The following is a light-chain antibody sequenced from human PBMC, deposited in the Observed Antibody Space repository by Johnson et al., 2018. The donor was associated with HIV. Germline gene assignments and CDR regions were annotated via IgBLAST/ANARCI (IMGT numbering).Light chain of an antibody. CDR3: GTWDSSLSAGV. V-gene: IGLV1-51*01. CDR2: DTN. CDR1: SSNIGNNY. J-gene: IGLJ1*01. Sequence: QSVLTQPPSMSAAPGQRVTISCSGSSSNIGNNYVSWYQQLPGTAPKLLIFDTNKRPSGIPDRFSASKSGTSATLALTALPPGDEADYYCGTWDSSLSAGVFGTGTKVTVL.